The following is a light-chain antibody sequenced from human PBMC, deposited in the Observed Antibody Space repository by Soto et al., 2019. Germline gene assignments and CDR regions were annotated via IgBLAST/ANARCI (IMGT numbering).Light chain of an antibody. CDR2: DVS. J-gene: IGLJ1*01. CDR3: SSYTSSSPYV. V-gene: IGLV2-14*01. Sequence: QSALTQPAPVSGSPGQSITISCTGTSSDVGGYNYVSWYQQHPGKAPKLMIYDVSNRPSGVSNRFSGSKSGNTASLTISGLQAEDEADYYCSSYTSSSPYVFGTGTRSPS. CDR1: SSDVGGYNY.